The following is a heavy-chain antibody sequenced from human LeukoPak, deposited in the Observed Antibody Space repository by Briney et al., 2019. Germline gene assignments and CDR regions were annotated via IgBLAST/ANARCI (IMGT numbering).Heavy chain of an antibody. CDR3: VKGTESWLPCYFDY. V-gene: IGHV3-64D*06. D-gene: IGHD3-22*01. Sequence: PGGSLRLSCAASGFTVSSYAMHWVRQAPGKGLEYVSAISSNGGSTYYADSVKGRFTISRDNSKNTLYLQMSSLRAEDTAVYYCVKGTESWLPCYFDYWGQGTLVTVSS. J-gene: IGHJ4*02. CDR2: ISSNGGST. CDR1: GFTVSSYA.